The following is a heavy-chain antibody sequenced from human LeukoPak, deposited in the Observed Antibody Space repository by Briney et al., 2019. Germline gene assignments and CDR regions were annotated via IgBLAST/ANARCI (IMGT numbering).Heavy chain of an antibody. CDR3: ARGSRSFGVVIMPFDY. CDR1: GGSISSSSYY. CDR2: INHSGST. J-gene: IGHJ4*02. V-gene: IGHV4-39*07. D-gene: IGHD3-3*01. Sequence: SETLSLTCTVSGGSISSSSYYWGWIRQPPGRGLEWIGEINHSGSTNYNPSLKSRLTISVDTSKNQFSLKLSSMTAADTAVYYCARGSRSFGVVIMPFDYWGQGTLVTVSS.